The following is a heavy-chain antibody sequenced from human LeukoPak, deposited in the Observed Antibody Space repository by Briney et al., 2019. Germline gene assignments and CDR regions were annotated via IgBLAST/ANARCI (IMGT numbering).Heavy chain of an antibody. V-gene: IGHV3-7*01. Sequence: GGSLRLSCAASGFTFSSYWMNWVRQAPGKGLEWVANIKQDGNEKYYVDSVKGRFTISRDNAKNSLYLQMNNLRVEDTAVYYCARTSGTGWSHWGQGTLVTVSS. D-gene: IGHD6-19*01. J-gene: IGHJ4*02. CDR2: IKQDGNEK. CDR3: ARTSGTGWSH. CDR1: GFTFSSYW.